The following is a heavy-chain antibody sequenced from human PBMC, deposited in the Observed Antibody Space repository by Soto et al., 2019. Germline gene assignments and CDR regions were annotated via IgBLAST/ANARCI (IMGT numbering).Heavy chain of an antibody. J-gene: IGHJ5*02. CDR2: ITPLFGIP. CDR3: ARDTHSPGGWFDT. CDR1: GGTSRSLS. D-gene: IGHD2-15*01. Sequence: QVQLVQSGAEVKKPGSSVKVSCKASGGTSRSLSITWGRQAPGQGLEWMGGITPLFGIPNYPQKFQGRLTITADKSTGTAYLELSSLRSEDTAVYYCARDTHSPGGWFDTWGRGTLVTVSS. V-gene: IGHV1-69*17.